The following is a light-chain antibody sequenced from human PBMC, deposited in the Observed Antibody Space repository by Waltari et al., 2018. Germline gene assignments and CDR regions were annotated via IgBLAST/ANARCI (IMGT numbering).Light chain of an antibody. Sequence: DIQMTQSPSTLSASVGDRVTISCRASQNVGTWLAWYQQKPGKAPKLMIYMAYSLESGVPSRFSGSGSGTEFTLTISSLQPDDFATYYCQQYSSFSTFGQGTKV. J-gene: IGKJ2*01. V-gene: IGKV1-5*03. CDR2: MAY. CDR1: QNVGTW. CDR3: QQYSSFST.